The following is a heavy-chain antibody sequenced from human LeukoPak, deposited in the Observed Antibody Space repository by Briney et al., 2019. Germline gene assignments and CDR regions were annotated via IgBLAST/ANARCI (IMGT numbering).Heavy chain of an antibody. D-gene: IGHD6-19*01. J-gene: IGHJ5*02. CDR1: GGSISSGGYS. V-gene: IGHV4-30-2*01. Sequence: SSQTLSLTCAVSGGSISSGGYSWSWIRQPPGKGLEWIGYIYHSGSTYYNPSLKSRVTISVDRSKNQFSLKLSSVTAADTAVYYCARDRKQWLRGPFDPWGQGTLVTVSS. CDR2: IYHSGST. CDR3: ARDRKQWLRGPFDP.